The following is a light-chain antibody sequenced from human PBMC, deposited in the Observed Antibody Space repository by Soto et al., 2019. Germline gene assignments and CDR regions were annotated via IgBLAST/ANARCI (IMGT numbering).Light chain of an antibody. CDR2: DAS. CDR3: QQRSNWPL. V-gene: IGKV3-11*01. CDR1: QSVSSY. Sequence: EIVLTQSPATLSLSPGERATLSCRASQSVSSYLAWYQQKPGQAPRLLIYDASNRATGIPARFSGSGSGTDFTLTISILEPEDFAVYYCQQRSNWPLFGQGTKVEIK. J-gene: IGKJ1*01.